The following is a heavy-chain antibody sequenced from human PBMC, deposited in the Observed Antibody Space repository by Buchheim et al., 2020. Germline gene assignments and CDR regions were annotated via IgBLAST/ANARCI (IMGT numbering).Heavy chain of an antibody. Sequence: EVQVVESGGGLVKPGGSLRLSCTTSGLTFTNAWVNWVRQAPGKGLEWIAQIKRETDGVTTDYAAPVKERFTISRADSKNSSVLQMNSLKSEDSAMYYCTTMIPRPRLPFGYWGQGT. CDR2: IKRETDGVTT. CDR1: GLTFTNAW. D-gene: IGHD2-21*01. J-gene: IGHJ4*02. CDR3: TTMIPRPRLPFGY. V-gene: IGHV3-15*01.